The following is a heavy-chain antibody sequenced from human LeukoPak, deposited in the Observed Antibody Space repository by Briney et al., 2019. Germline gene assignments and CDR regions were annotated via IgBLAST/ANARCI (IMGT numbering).Heavy chain of an antibody. J-gene: IGHJ3*02. V-gene: IGHV5-51*01. D-gene: IGHD3-22*01. Sequence: GESLKISCKGSGYSFTSYWIGWVRQMPGKGLEWMGIIYPGDSDTRYSPSFQGQVTISADKSISTAYLQWSSLKASDTAMYYCARHEYEYYYDSSGKGGAFDIWGQGTMVTVSS. CDR2: IYPGDSDT. CDR3: ARHEYEYYYDSSGKGGAFDI. CDR1: GYSFTSYW.